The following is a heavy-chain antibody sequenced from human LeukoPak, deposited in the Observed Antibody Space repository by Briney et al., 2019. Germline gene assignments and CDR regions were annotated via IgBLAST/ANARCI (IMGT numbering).Heavy chain of an antibody. J-gene: IGHJ4*02. CDR2: INPSGGST. Sequence: ASVKVSCKASGYTFTSYYMHWVRQAPGQGLEWMGIINPSGGSTSYAQKFQGRVTMTRDTSISTAYMELSRLRSDDTAVYYCARVDGSPPATFGVVTLDYWGQGTLVTVSS. CDR1: GYTFTSYY. D-gene: IGHD3-3*01. CDR3: ARVDGSPPATFGVVTLDY. V-gene: IGHV1-46*01.